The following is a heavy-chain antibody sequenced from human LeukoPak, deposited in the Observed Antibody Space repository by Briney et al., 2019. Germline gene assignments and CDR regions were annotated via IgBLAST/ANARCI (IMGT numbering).Heavy chain of an antibody. D-gene: IGHD3-10*01. Sequence: PSETLSLTCTVSGGSISSGDYYWSWIRQPPGKGLEWIGYIYYSGSTYYNPSLKSRVTISVDTSKNQFSLKLSSVTAADTAVYYCARGGYYGSAYFDLWGRGTLVTVSS. CDR2: IYYSGST. CDR3: ARGGYYGSAYFDL. J-gene: IGHJ2*01. V-gene: IGHV4-30-4*02. CDR1: GGSISSGDYY.